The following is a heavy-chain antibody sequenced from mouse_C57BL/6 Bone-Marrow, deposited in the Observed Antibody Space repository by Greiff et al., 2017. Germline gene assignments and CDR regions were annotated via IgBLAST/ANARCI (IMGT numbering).Heavy chain of an antibody. D-gene: IGHD1-1*01. V-gene: IGHV1-66*01. CDR2: IYPGRGNT. CDR1: GYSFTSYY. J-gene: IGHJ3*01. CDR3: APGGTTSGAY. Sequence: QVHVKQSGPELVKPGASVKISCKASGYSFTSYYIHWVKQRPGQGLEWIGWIYPGRGNTKYTEKFKGKATLTADTSSSTAYMQLSSLTSEDSAVYYCAPGGTTSGAYWGQGTLVTVSA.